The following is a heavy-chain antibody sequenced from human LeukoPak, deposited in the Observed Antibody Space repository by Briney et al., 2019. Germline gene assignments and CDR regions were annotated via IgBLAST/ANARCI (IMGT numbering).Heavy chain of an antibody. Sequence: GGSLTLSCAASGFNFNNYNMNWLRPAPGQGLEWFSYITHSSSTIYYADSVKGRFTVSRDNAKDSLELQMKSLRAEDTAVYYCAREPTYSSSWYTNCDYWGQGTLVTVSS. CDR1: GFNFNNYN. CDR3: AREPTYSSSWYTNCDY. CDR2: ITHSSSTI. D-gene: IGHD6-13*01. J-gene: IGHJ4*02. V-gene: IGHV3-48*01.